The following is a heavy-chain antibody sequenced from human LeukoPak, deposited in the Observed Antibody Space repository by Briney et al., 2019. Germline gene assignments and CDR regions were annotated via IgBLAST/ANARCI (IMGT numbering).Heavy chain of an antibody. Sequence: GLSCATFWMTWVRQVPGKGLEWVANINREGNEKYYVNYVKGRFTISRDNAKNSVDLQMDSLRVEDTAVYYCARVGTWELLRVFDFWGRGTLVTLSS. CDR1: GLSCATFW. V-gene: IGHV3-7*01. D-gene: IGHD1-26*01. CDR3: ARVGTWELLRVFDF. CDR2: INREGNEK. J-gene: IGHJ4*02.